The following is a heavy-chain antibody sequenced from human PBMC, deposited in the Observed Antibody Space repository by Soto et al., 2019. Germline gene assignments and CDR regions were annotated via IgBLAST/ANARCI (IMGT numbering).Heavy chain of an antibody. CDR1: GYSFTSYW. V-gene: IGHV5-51*01. Sequence: LGESLKISCKGSGYSFTSYWIGWVRQMPGKGLEWMGIIYPGDSDTRYSPSFQGQVTISADKSISTAYLQWSSLKASDTAMYYCARHGRGGYQNGRLDYWGQGTLVTVSS. CDR3: ARHGRGGYQNGRLDY. CDR2: IYPGDSDT. D-gene: IGHD3-22*01. J-gene: IGHJ4*02.